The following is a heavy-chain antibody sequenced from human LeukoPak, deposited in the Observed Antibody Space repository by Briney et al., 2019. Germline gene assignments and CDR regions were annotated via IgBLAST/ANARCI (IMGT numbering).Heavy chain of an antibody. Sequence: KPSETLSLTCAVYGGSFSGYYWSWIRQPPGKGLEWIGEINHSGSTNYNPSLKSRVTISVDTSKNQFSLKLSSVTAADTAVYYCARESSSSWFGYRFDPWGQGTLVTVSS. D-gene: IGHD6-13*01. CDR2: INHSGST. CDR1: GGSFSGYY. J-gene: IGHJ5*02. V-gene: IGHV4-34*01. CDR3: ARESSSSWFGYRFDP.